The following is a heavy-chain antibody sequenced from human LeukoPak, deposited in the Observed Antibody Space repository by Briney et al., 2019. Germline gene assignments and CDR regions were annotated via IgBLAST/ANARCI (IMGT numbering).Heavy chain of an antibody. CDR2: ISSSSSYI. V-gene: IGHV3-21*01. D-gene: IGHD1-7*01. CDR1: GFTFSSYS. CDR3: ARSGGVGTRPYFDY. Sequence: PGGSLRLSCAASGFTFSSYSMNWVRQAPGKGLEWVSSISSSSSYIYYADSVKGRFTISRDNAKNSLYLQMNSLRAEDTAVYYCARSGGVGTRPYFDYWGQGTLVTVSS. J-gene: IGHJ4*02.